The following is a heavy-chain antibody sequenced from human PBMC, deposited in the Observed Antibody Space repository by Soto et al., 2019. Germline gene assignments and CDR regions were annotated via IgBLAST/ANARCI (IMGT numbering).Heavy chain of an antibody. J-gene: IGHJ6*03. D-gene: IGHD4-17*01. V-gene: IGHV4-34*01. CDR3: ARRFTTVTTSNYYMDV. CDR1: GGSFSGYY. CDR2: INHSGST. Sequence: PSETLSLTCAVYGGSFSGYYWSWIRQPPGKELEWIGEINHSGSTNYNPSLKSRVTISVDTSKNQFSLKLSSVTAADTAVYYCARRFTTVTTSNYYMDVWGKGTTVTVSS.